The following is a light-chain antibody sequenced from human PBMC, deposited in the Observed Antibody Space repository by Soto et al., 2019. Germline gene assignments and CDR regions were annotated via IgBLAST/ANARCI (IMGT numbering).Light chain of an antibody. J-gene: IGKJ1*01. CDR2: DAS. CDR1: QSISSW. V-gene: IGKV1-5*01. Sequence: DIQMTQSPSTLSVSVGYRVTITCRASQSISSWLAWYQQKPGKAPKLLIYDASSLESGVPSRFSGSGSGTEFTLTISSLQPDDFATYYCQQYNSYPWTFGQGTKVDIK. CDR3: QQYNSYPWT.